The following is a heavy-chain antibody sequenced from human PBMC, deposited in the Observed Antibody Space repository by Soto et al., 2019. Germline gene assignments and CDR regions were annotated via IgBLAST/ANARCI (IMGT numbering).Heavy chain of an antibody. CDR2: INHSGST. J-gene: IGHJ4*02. V-gene: IGHV4-34*01. CDR1: GGAFSGYY. CDR3: ARGSTAARTFPFDY. Sequence: NPSETLSLTCAVYGGAFSGYYWSWIRQPPGKGLEWIGEINHSGSTNYNPSLKSRVTISVDTSKNQFSLKLSSVTAADTAVYYCARGSTAARTFPFDYWGQGTLVTVSS. D-gene: IGHD6-13*01.